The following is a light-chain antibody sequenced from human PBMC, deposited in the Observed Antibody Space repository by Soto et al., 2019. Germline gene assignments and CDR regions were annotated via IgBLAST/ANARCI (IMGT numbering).Light chain of an antibody. CDR3: LQDYNFPWT. Sequence: AIQMTQSPSSLSASVGDRVTITCRASQGIRNNLGWYQQKPGKAPKLLITAVSNLQSGVPSRFSGSGSGTNFTPIISSLQPEDFAIYSCLQDYNFPWTFGQGTKVEI. J-gene: IGKJ1*01. CDR2: AVS. V-gene: IGKV1-6*01. CDR1: QGIRNN.